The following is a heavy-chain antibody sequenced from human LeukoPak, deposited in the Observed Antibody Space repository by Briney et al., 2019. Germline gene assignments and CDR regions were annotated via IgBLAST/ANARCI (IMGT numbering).Heavy chain of an antibody. CDR3: ARGISRFNWFDT. CDR2: TYSRSRWYH. CDR1: GDSVSGNTTA. Sequence: SQTLSLTCGISGDSVSGNTTAWNWIRQSPSRGLEWLGRTYSRSRWYHDYAVSVTSRISISADTSKNQFSLQLISVTPDGTAIYFCARGISRFNWFDTWGQGTLVTVSS. J-gene: IGHJ5*02. D-gene: IGHD3-10*01. V-gene: IGHV6-1*01.